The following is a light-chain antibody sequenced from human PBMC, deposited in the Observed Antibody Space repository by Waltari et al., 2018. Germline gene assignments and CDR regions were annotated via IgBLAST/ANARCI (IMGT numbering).Light chain of an antibody. CDR3: SSYASSGTWV. CDR2: EVS. CDR1: SSDVGSYNR. Sequence: QSALTQPASVSRSPGQSITLSCTGTSSDVGSYNRVPWSQQPPGKAPKPMIYEVSKRTSGVSNRFSGSKSGNTASLTISGLQAEDEADYYCSSYASSGTWVFGGGTKLTVL. V-gene: IGLV2-23*02. J-gene: IGLJ3*02.